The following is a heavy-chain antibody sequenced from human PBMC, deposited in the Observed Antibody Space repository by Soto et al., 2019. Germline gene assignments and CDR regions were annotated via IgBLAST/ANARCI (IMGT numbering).Heavy chain of an antibody. CDR3: ARESEDLTSNFDY. CDR1: GFTFTRYS. Sequence: GGSLRLSCAAYGFTFTRYSMNWVRQAPGKGLEWVSSISSTTNYIYYGDSMKGRFTISRDNAKNSLYLEMNNLRAEDTAVYYCARESEDLTSNFDYWGQGTLVTVSS. V-gene: IGHV3-21*06. CDR2: ISSTTNYI. J-gene: IGHJ4*02.